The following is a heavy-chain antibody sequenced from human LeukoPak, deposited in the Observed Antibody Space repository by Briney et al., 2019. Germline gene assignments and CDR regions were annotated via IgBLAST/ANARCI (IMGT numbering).Heavy chain of an antibody. J-gene: IGHJ4*02. CDR3: AKPQHYGRGDFDY. CDR2: ISGDGGIT. V-gene: IGHV3-43*02. D-gene: IGHD3-10*01. CDR1: GFNFDDYA. Sequence: GGSLRLSCAASGFNFDDYAMGWVRQAPGRGLEWVSLISGDGGITYYADFVKGRFTISRDNSKNSLYLQMNGLRTEDTALYYCAKPQHYGRGDFDYWGQGTLVTVSS.